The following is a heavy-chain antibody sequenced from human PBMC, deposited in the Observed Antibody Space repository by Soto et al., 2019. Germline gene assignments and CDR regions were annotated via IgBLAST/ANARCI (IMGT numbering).Heavy chain of an antibody. V-gene: IGHV3-21*01. D-gene: IGHD2-21*02. CDR2: ITRNSDM. Sequence: PGGSLRLSCAASGFTLSSYSIHWVRQAPGRGLEWVSAITRNSDMYYADSVKGRFTISRDNAKNSVSPQMDSLRAEDTAVYYCAREQTACPLAYGLHAWGQVPTVTVPS. CDR3: AREQTACPLAYGLHA. J-gene: IGHJ6*02. CDR1: GFTLSSYS.